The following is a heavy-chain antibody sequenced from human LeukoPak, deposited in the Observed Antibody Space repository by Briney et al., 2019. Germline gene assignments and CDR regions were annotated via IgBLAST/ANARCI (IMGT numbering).Heavy chain of an antibody. CDR1: GYTFTSYD. D-gene: IGHD3-22*01. J-gene: IGHJ6*03. Sequence: GASVKVSCKASGYTFTSYDLNWVRQATGQGLEWMGWMNPNSGNTGYAQKFQGRVTMTRNTSISTAYMELSSLRSEDTAVYYCARTLGDSSGYYDYYYYMDVWGKGTTVTVSS. V-gene: IGHV1-8*01. CDR2: MNPNSGNT. CDR3: ARTLGDSSGYYDYYYYMDV.